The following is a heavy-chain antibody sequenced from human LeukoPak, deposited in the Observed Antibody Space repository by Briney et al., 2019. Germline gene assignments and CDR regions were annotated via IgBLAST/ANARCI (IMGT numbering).Heavy chain of an antibody. D-gene: IGHD2-2*01. V-gene: IGHV3-21*01. CDR3: AREIVVVPAAMIDYYYYMDV. J-gene: IGHJ6*03. CDR1: GFTFSSYS. Sequence: PGGSLRLSCAASGFTFSSYSMNWVRQAPGKGLEWVSSISSSSNYIYYADSVKGRFTISRDNAKNSLYLQMNSLRAEDTAVYYCAREIVVVPAAMIDYYYYMDVWGKGTTVTISS. CDR2: ISSSSNYI.